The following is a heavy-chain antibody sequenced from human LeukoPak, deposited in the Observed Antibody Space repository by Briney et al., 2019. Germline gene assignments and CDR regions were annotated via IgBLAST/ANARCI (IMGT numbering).Heavy chain of an antibody. CDR3: AILGYCSSTSCTTEGVDY. J-gene: IGHJ4*02. CDR1: GYTFTSYD. CDR2: MNPNSGNT. Sequence: ASVKVSCKASGYTFTSYDINWVRQATGQGLEWMGWMNPNSGNTGYAQKFQGRVTITRNTSISTAYMELSSLRSEDTAVYYCAILGYCSSTSCTTEGVDYWGQGTLVTVSS. D-gene: IGHD2-2*01. V-gene: IGHV1-8*03.